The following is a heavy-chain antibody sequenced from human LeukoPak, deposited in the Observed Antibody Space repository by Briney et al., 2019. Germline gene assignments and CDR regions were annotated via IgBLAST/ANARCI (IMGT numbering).Heavy chain of an antibody. V-gene: IGHV3-30*18. J-gene: IGHJ4*02. D-gene: IGHD6-19*01. CDR1: GFTFSSYG. Sequence: GRSLRLSCAASGFTFSSYGMHWVRQAPGKGLEWVAVTSYDGSNKYYADSVKGRFTISRDNSKNTLYLQMNSLRAEDTAVYYCAKVSTGIAVEALDYWGQGTLVTVSS. CDR2: TSYDGSNK. CDR3: AKVSTGIAVEALDY.